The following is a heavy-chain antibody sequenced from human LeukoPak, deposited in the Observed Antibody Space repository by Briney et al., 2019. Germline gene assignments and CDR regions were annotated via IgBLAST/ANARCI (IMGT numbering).Heavy chain of an antibody. J-gene: IGHJ1*01. V-gene: IGHV4-61*02. CDR3: AGGSDDFWSGYYRKAPEYFQH. D-gene: IGHD3-3*01. Sequence: SETLSLTCTVSGGSISSGSYYWSWIRQPAGKGLEWIGRIYTSGSTNYNPSLKSRVTISVDTSKNQFSLKLSSVTAADTAVYYCAGGSDDFWSGYYRKAPEYFQHWGQGTLVTVSS. CDR1: GGSISSGSYY. CDR2: IYTSGST.